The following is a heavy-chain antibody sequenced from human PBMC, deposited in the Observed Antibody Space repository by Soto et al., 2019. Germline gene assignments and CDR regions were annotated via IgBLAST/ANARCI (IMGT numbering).Heavy chain of an antibody. J-gene: IGHJ6*03. D-gene: IGHD1-7*01. Sequence: SETLSLTCTVSGGSISSGGYYWSWIRQPPGKGLEWIGYIYYSGSTNYNPSLKSRVTISVDTSKNQFSLKLSSVTAADTAVYYCARNNWNYGNHYYQLDVWGKGTTVPVSS. CDR3: ARNNWNYGNHYYQLDV. CDR2: IYYSGST. CDR1: GGSISSGGYY. V-gene: IGHV4-61*08.